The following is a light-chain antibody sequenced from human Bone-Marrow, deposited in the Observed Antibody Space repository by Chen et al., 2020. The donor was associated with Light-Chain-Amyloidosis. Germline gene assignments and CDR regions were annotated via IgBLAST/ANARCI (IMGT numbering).Light chain of an antibody. Sequence: DIVMTQSPDSLTVSLGERATINCKSSQTLLYSGNNKDYLAWYQQKPGQPPKLLFYWSSIREYGVPDRFIGSGSGTDFTLTITSLQAEDVAVYYCQQYSTLPWTFGQGTTVEI. V-gene: IGKV4-1*01. CDR1: QTLLYSGNNKDY. CDR3: QQYSTLPWT. CDR2: WSS. J-gene: IGKJ1*01.